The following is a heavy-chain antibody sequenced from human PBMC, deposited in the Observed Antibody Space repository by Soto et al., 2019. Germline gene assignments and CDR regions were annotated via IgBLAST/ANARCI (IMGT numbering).Heavy chain of an antibody. V-gene: IGHV1-69*02. CDR1: GDTFNFYS. D-gene: IGHD3-10*01. J-gene: IGHJ4*02. CDR3: ASSYGSGYRAFDY. Sequence: QVQLVQSGAEVKRPGSSVKVSCKASGDTFNFYSINWVRQAPGLGLEWMGRVNPIVSMSNYAQKFKGRVTXTXDXXTSTAYLKLSGLRSEDTAIYYCASSYGSGYRAFDYWGQGARVTVSS. CDR2: VNPIVSMS.